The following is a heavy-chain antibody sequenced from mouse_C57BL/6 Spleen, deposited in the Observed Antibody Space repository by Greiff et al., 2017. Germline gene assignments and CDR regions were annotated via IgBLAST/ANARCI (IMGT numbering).Heavy chain of an antibody. V-gene: IGHV10-3*01. Sequence: EVQRVESGGGLVQPKGSLKLSCAASGFTSNTYAMHWVRQAPGKGLEWVARIRSKSSNYATYYADSVKDRFTISRDDSQSMLYLQINNLKTEDTAMYYCVRMSNYGGFAYWGQGTLVTVSA. J-gene: IGHJ3*01. CDR2: IRSKSSNYAT. CDR3: VRMSNYGGFAY. CDR1: GFTSNTYA. D-gene: IGHD2-4*01.